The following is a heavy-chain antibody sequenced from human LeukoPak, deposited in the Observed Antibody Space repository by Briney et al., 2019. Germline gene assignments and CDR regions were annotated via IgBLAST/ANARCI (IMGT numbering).Heavy chain of an antibody. Sequence: SETLSLTCAVSGYSISSGYYWGWIRQPPGKGLEWIGSIYHSGSTHYNPSLKSRVTISVDTSKNQFSLKLSSVTAADTAVYYCARAPDIAEDFDYWGQGTLVTVSS. CDR1: GYSISSGYY. D-gene: IGHD3-9*01. CDR3: ARAPDIAEDFDY. J-gene: IGHJ4*02. CDR2: IYHSGST. V-gene: IGHV4-38-2*01.